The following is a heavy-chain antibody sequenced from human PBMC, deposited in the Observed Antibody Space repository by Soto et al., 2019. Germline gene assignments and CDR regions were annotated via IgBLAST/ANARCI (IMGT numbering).Heavy chain of an antibody. CDR1: GGSISSYY. CDR3: ARDFGYYDYIWGSYRFGFYFDY. V-gene: IGHV4-59*01. J-gene: IGHJ4*02. D-gene: IGHD3-16*02. CDR2: IYYSGST. Sequence: SETLSPTCTVSGGSISSYYWSWIRQPPGKGLEWIGYIYYSGSTNYNPSLKSRVTISVDTSKNQFSLKLSSVTAADTAVYYCARDFGYYDYIWGSYRFGFYFDYWGQGTLVTVSS.